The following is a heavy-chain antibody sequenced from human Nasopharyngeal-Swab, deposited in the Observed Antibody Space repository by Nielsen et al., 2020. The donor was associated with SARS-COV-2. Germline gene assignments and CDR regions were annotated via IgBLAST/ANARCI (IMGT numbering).Heavy chain of an antibody. V-gene: IGHV3-23*01. D-gene: IGHD2-2*01. CDR2: ISGRGGSP. J-gene: IGHJ4*02. Sequence: WIRQPPGRGVEWVSGISGRGGSPSYADFVKGRFTISRDNSKNSLYVQMNSLRAEDTSVYYYAKGGYCSSTSCKDFFDYWGQGTPVTVSS. CDR3: AKGGYCSSTSCKDFFDY.